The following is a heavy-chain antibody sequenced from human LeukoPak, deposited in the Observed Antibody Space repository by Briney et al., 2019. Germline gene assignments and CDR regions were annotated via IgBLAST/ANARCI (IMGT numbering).Heavy chain of an antibody. Sequence: PGGSLRLSCAASGFTFSSYAMHWVRQAPGKGLEWVAVISYDGSNKYYADSVKGRFTISRDNSKNTLYLQVNSLRAEDTAVYYCARDGDSGSYYGDYFDYWGQGTLVTVSS. CDR2: ISYDGSNK. J-gene: IGHJ4*02. CDR1: GFTFSSYA. D-gene: IGHD1-26*01. V-gene: IGHV3-30-3*01. CDR3: ARDGDSGSYYGDYFDY.